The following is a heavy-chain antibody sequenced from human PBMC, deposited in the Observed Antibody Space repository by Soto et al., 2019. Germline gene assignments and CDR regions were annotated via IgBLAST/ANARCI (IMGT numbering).Heavy chain of an antibody. CDR2: IYYSAST. CDR1: GGSINSGSYY. J-gene: IGHJ4*02. V-gene: IGHV4-31*03. Sequence: ASETLSLTCTVSGGSINSGSYYWSWIRQHPGKGLEWIGYIYYSASTYYNPSLQSRVTISADTSKSHLSLRLRFVTAADTAVYYCVRGSSSYQFDHWGQGTLVTVSS. D-gene: IGHD6-6*01. CDR3: VRGSSSYQFDH.